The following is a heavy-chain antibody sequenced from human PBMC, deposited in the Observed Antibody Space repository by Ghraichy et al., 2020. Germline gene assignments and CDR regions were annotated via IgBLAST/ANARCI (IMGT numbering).Heavy chain of an antibody. CDR3: ARHGSRFDYDSSGYYQGIFDY. Sequence: SETLSLTCTVSGGSISSYYWSWIRQPPGKGLEWIGYIYYSGSTNYNPSLKSRVTISVDTSKNQFSLKLSSVTAADTAVYYCARHGSRFDYDSSGYYQGIFDYWGQGTLVTVSS. D-gene: IGHD3-22*01. CDR1: GGSISSYY. CDR2: IYYSGST. V-gene: IGHV4-59*08. J-gene: IGHJ4*02.